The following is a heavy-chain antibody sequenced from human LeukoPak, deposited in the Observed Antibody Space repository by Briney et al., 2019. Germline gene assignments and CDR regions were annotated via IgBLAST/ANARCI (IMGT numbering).Heavy chain of an antibody. CDR3: ARDGRLWQQPFDY. V-gene: IGHV4-30-4*08. J-gene: IGHJ4*02. D-gene: IGHD6-13*01. Sequence: SSETLSLTCTVSGGSIGSGDYYWSWIRQPPGKGLEWIGYIYYSGSTYYNPSLKSRVTISVDTSKNQFSLKLSSVTAADTAVYYCARDGRLWQQPFDYWGQGTLVTVSS. CDR2: IYYSGST. CDR1: GGSIGSGDYY.